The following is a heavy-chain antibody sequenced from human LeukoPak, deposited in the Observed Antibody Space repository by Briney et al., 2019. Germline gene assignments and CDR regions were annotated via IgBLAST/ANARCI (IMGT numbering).Heavy chain of an antibody. D-gene: IGHD3-16*01. V-gene: IGHV3-30*03. CDR3: ARGETDFLDS. CDR1: GFTFSTYT. Sequence: GGSLRLSCAASGFTFSTYTMNWVRQAPGKGLEWVALISYDGNNKWYADSVKGRFTISRDNSKNTLYLQMNSLRTEDTAVYYCARGETDFLDSWGQGTLVTVSS. J-gene: IGHJ4*02. CDR2: ISYDGNNK.